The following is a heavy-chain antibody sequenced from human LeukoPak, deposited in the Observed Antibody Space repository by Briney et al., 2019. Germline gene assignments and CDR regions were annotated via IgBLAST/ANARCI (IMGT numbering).Heavy chain of an antibody. V-gene: IGHV1-46*01. D-gene: IGHD4/OR15-4a*01. Sequence: ASVKVSCKAFGYAFTSNYMHWVRQAPGQGPEWMGVISPSGGSTTYAQKFQGRVTLTRDMSTSTDYLELSSLRSEDTAVYYCARRAGAYSHPYDYWGQGTLVTVSS. J-gene: IGHJ4*02. CDR2: ISPSGGST. CDR1: GYAFTSNY. CDR3: ARRAGAYSHPYDY.